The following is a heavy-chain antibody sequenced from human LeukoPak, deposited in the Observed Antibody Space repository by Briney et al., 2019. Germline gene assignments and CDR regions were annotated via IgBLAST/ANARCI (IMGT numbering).Heavy chain of an antibody. CDR3: ARENSGGFIFDY. D-gene: IGHD1-26*01. Sequence: GGSLRLSCAASGFTFSSYEMNWVRQAPGKGLEWVSYISSSGSTIYYADSVKGRFTISRDNAKNSLYLQMNSLRAEDTAEYYCARENSGGFIFDYWGQGTLVTVSS. CDR2: ISSSGSTI. CDR1: GFTFSSYE. V-gene: IGHV3-48*03. J-gene: IGHJ4*02.